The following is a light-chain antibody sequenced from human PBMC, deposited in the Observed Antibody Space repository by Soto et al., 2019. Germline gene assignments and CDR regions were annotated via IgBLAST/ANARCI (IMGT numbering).Light chain of an antibody. J-gene: IGKJ1*01. V-gene: IGKV3-20*01. CDR3: QQYGSSPCL. CDR2: GAS. CDR1: QSVSSSY. Sequence: EIVLTQSPGTLSLSPGERATLSCRASQSVSSSYLAWYQQKPGQAPRLLIYGASSRATGIPDRFSGSGSGTDFTLTISRLEPEDFAVYYCQQYGSSPCLFGQGTKVEIK.